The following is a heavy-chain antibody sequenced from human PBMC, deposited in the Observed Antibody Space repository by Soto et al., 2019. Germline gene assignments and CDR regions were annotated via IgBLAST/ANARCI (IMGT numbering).Heavy chain of an antibody. Sequence: SVKVSCKASGGTFSSYAISWVRQAPGQGLEWMGGIIPIFGTANYAQKFQGRVTITADESTSTAYMELSSLRSEDTAVYYCARGGPDIVVVVAATPGADGMDVWGQGTTVTVSS. V-gene: IGHV1-69*13. CDR1: GGTFSSYA. J-gene: IGHJ6*02. CDR3: ARGGPDIVVVVAATPGADGMDV. CDR2: IIPIFGTA. D-gene: IGHD2-15*01.